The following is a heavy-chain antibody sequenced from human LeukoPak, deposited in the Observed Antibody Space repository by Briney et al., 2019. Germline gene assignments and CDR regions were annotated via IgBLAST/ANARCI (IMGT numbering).Heavy chain of an antibody. CDR1: GYIFSDHW. J-gene: IGHJ5*02. D-gene: IGHD2-15*01. Sequence: GESLKISCKGSGYIFSDHWIGWVRQMPGKGLEWMGIIYPGDSDTRYSPSFQGQVTISADKSISTAYLQWSSLKASDTAMYYCARASDDCSGGSCYLFSPGYDPWGQGTLVTVSS. V-gene: IGHV5-51*01. CDR3: ARASDDCSGGSCYLFSPGYDP. CDR2: IYPGDSDT.